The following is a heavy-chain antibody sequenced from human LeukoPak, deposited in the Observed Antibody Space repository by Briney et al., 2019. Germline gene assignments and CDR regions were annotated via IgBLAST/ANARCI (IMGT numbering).Heavy chain of an antibody. J-gene: IGHJ4*02. Sequence: SETLSLTCTVSGGSIGAYYWSWIRQPPEKGLEWIGYVTYSRTTNYNPSLKSRVAISVDTSKNQFSLKLNSVTAADTAVYYCARELAAAGFDCWGQGNLVTVSS. D-gene: IGHD6-13*01. CDR1: GGSIGAYY. CDR3: ARELAAAGFDC. CDR2: VTYSRTT. V-gene: IGHV4-59*01.